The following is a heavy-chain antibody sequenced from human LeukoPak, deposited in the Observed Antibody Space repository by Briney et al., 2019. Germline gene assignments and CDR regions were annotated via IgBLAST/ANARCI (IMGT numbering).Heavy chain of an antibody. Sequence: WVANIKQDGSEKHYVDSVKCRFTISRDNAKNPLSLQMNSLRDEDTAVYYCARDPSTMPFDYWGQGTLVTVSS. V-gene: IGHV3-7*01. CDR3: ARDPSTMPFDY. J-gene: IGHJ4*02. CDR2: IKQDGSEK. D-gene: IGHD2-2*01.